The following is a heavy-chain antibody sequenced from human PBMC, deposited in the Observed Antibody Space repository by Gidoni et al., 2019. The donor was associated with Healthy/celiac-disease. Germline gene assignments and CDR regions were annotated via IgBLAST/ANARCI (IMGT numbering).Heavy chain of an antibody. CDR2: IYYSGST. V-gene: IGHV4-59*01. J-gene: IGHJ4*02. CDR1: GGSISSYY. D-gene: IGHD1-26*01. CDR3: ARVEVGAFDY. Sequence: QVQLQDSGPGLVKPSETLSLTCTVSGGSISSYYWSWIRQPPGKGLEWIGYIYYSGSTNYNPSLKSRVTISVDTSKNQFSLKLSSVTAADTAVYYCARVEVGAFDYWGQGTLVTVSS.